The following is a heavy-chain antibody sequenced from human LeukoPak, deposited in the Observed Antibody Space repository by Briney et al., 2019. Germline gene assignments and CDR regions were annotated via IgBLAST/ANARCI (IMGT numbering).Heavy chain of an antibody. J-gene: IGHJ4*02. Sequence: SETLSLTCTVSGGSVSSGSYYWSWIRQPSGKGLEWIGYIYYSGSTNYNPSLKSRVTISVDTSKNQFSLKLSSVTAADTAVYYCASDTRYSSSWYFYGSWGQGTLVTVSS. D-gene: IGHD6-13*01. CDR1: GGSVSSGSYY. V-gene: IGHV4-61*01. CDR3: ASDTRYSSSWYFYGS. CDR2: IYYSGST.